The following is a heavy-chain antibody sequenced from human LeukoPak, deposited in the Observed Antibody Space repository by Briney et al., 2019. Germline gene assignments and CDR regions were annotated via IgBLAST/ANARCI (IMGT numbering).Heavy chain of an antibody. CDR1: GGSISSSSYY. V-gene: IGHV4-39*01. J-gene: IGHJ6*02. CDR2: IYYSGST. D-gene: IGHD6-19*01. CDR3: ARQKRSGWSHYYYYGMDV. Sequence: SETLSLTCTVSGGSISSSSYYWGWIRQPPGKGPEWIGSIYYSGSTYYNPSLKSRVTISVDTSKNQFSLKLSSVTAADTAVYYCARQKRSGWSHYYYYGMDVWGQGTTVTVSS.